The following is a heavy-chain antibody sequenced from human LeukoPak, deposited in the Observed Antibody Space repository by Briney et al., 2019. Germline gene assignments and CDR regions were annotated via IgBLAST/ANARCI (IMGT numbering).Heavy chain of an antibody. CDR2: IFYSGST. V-gene: IGHV4-4*02. J-gene: IGHJ4*02. CDR1: GGSISNSNW. Sequence: SGTLSLTCAVSGGSISNSNWWSWVRQPPGKGLEWIGEIFYSGSTNYNPSLKSRVTLSLDKSKNQFSLQLSSVTAADTAVYYCAKSYSNSPPYFDYWGQGTLVTVSS. D-gene: IGHD4-11*01. CDR3: AKSYSNSPPYFDY.